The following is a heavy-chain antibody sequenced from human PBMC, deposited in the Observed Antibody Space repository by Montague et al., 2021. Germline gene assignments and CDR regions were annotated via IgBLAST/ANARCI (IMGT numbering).Heavy chain of an antibody. CDR3: ARGRGYSQGY. CDR2: ITSSSSTK. V-gene: IGHV3-48*02. Sequence: SLRLSCAASGFAFSSFGMNWVRQAPGKGLEWVSYITSSSSTKDYADSVKGRFTISRDNAKNSLYLQMNSLRDEDTAVYYCARGRGYSQGYWGQGTLVTVPS. J-gene: IGHJ4*02. CDR1: GFAFSSFG. D-gene: IGHD5-18*01.